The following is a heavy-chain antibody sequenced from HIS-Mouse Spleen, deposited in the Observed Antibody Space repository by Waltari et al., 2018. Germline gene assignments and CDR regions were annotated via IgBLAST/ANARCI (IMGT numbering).Heavy chain of an antibody. D-gene: IGHD7-27*01. CDR2: IYSGGST. Sequence: EVQLVESGGGLVQPGGSLRLSCAASGFPVSSDYMSWSRQAPRKGLEWVSVIYSGGSTYYADSVKGRFTISRDNSKNTLYLKLNSLRAEDTAVYYCARSNWYFDYWGQGTLVTVSS. J-gene: IGHJ4*02. CDR1: GFPVSSDY. CDR3: ARSNWYFDY. V-gene: IGHV3-66*01.